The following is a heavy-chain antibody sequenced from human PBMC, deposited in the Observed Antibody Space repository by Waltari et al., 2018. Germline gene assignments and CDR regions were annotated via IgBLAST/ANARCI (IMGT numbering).Heavy chain of an antibody. D-gene: IGHD3-22*01. CDR2: ISYDGSNK. Sequence: QVQLVESGGGVVQPGRSLRLSCAASGFTFSSYALHWVRQAPGKGLEWVGVISYDGSNKYYADYVKGRFTISRDNSKNTMYLQMNSLRTEDMAVYYCARDAKDSSGYFNDAFDMWGQGTMVTVS. V-gene: IGHV3-30*01. J-gene: IGHJ3*02. CDR1: GFTFSSYA. CDR3: ARDAKDSSGYFNDAFDM.